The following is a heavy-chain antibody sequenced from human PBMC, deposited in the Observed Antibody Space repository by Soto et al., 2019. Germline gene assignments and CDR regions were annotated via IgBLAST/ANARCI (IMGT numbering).Heavy chain of an antibody. D-gene: IGHD3-16*01. CDR1: GYSFTHYG. CDR3: SRDVPATAALLGDY. Sequence: AAVTVSRQDSGYSFTHYGISWVRQAPGQGLEWMGWISAYNGNTYYTQKVQGRVTMTTDTSTNTAYMELRSLRSDDTAVYYCSRDVPATAALLGDYWGQGTLVTVSS. V-gene: IGHV1-18*04. J-gene: IGHJ4*02. CDR2: ISAYNGNT.